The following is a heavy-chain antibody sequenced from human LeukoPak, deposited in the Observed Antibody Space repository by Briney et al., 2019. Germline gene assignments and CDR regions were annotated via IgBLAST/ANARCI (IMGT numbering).Heavy chain of an antibody. J-gene: IGHJ6*04. D-gene: IGHD3-10*02. V-gene: IGHV4-30-4*08. CDR2: IYYSGST. CDR3: ARDVPPLDV. Sequence: PSQTLSLTCTVSGGSICIGVYFCSWIRQPPGKGLEWIGYIYYSGSTYYNPSLKSRVTISVDTSKNQFSLKLSSVTAADTAVYYCARDVPPLDVWGKGTTVTVSS. CDR1: GGSICIGVYF.